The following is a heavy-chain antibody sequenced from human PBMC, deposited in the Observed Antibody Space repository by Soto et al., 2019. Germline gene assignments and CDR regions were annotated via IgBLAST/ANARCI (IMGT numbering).Heavy chain of an antibody. CDR2: INPSGGST. J-gene: IGHJ4*02. CDR3: AREQVVTAIQDY. D-gene: IGHD2-21*02. Sequence: GASVKVSCKASGYTFTSYYMHWVRQAPGQGLEWMGIINPSGGSTSYAQKFQGRVTMTTDTSTSTAYMELRSLRSDDTAVYYCAREQVVTAIQDYWGQGTLVTVSS. V-gene: IGHV1-46*01. CDR1: GYTFTSYY.